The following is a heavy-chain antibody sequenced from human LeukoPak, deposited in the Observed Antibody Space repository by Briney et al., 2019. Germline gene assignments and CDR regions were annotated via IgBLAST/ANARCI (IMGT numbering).Heavy chain of an antibody. J-gene: IGHJ2*01. CDR2: IYHSGST. CDR1: GYSISSGYY. V-gene: IGHV4-38-2*02. CDR3: ARRSIGDWYFDL. D-gene: IGHD3-10*01. Sequence: SETLSLTCTVSGYSISSGYYWGWIRQPPGKGLEWIGSIYHSGSTYYNPSLKSRVTISADTSNNLFSLKVRSVTAAGTAVYYCARRSIGDWYFDLWGRGTLVSVSS.